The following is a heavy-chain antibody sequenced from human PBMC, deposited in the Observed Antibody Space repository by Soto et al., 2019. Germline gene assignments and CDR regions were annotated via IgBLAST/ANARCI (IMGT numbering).Heavy chain of an antibody. V-gene: IGHV3-53*01. CDR3: ARHVWLES. CDR2: IHSDANT. J-gene: IGHJ5*01. Sequence: PGGSLRLSCAASGFNVSSNSMIWVRQAPGKGLEWLSLIHSDANTKYADSVKGRFTISRDSFENTVYLQMNSLRAEETAVYYCARHVWLESWGQGTMVTVYS. CDR1: GFNVSSNS.